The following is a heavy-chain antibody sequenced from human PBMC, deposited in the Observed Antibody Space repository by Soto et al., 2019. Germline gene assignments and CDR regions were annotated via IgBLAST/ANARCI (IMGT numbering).Heavy chain of an antibody. V-gene: IGHV4-39*01. Sequence: QLQLQESGPGLVKPSETLSLTCTVSGGSINNDNYYWGWIRQPPGKGLEWIGIIYYNGLAYYSPALTSRVTISVETCENQFSLKLTSVTAAETAVYYCARQDDFWRGSGWFEPWGQGTLVTVSP. D-gene: IGHD3-3*01. CDR1: GGSINNDNYY. CDR3: ARQDDFWRGSGWFEP. CDR2: IYYNGLA. J-gene: IGHJ5*02.